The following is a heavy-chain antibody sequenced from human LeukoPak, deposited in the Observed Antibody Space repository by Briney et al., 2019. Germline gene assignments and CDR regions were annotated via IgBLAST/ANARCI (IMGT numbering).Heavy chain of an antibody. D-gene: IGHD6-13*01. V-gene: IGHV4-34*01. CDR3: ARVTSSWYYFDY. CDR2: INHSGST. Sequence: SETLSLTCAVYGGSFSGYYWSWIRQPPGMGLEWIGEINHSGSTNYNPSLKSRVTISVDTSKNQFSLKLSSVTAADTAVYYCARVTSSWYYFDYWGQGTLVTVSS. J-gene: IGHJ4*02. CDR1: GGSFSGYY.